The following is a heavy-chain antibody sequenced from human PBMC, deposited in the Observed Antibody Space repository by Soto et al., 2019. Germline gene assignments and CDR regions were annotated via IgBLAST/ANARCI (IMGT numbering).Heavy chain of an antibody. CDR2: ISAYNGNT. J-gene: IGHJ4*02. D-gene: IGHD2-15*01. CDR3: ARDLGGWPDY. CDR1: GYTFTSYG. V-gene: IGHV1-18*01. Sequence: ASVKVSCKASGYTFTSYGISWVRQAPGQVLEWMGWISAYNGNTKYSQNFQGRFTITRDTSASTAYMELSSLRSEDTAVYYCARDLGGWPDYWGQGTLVTVSS.